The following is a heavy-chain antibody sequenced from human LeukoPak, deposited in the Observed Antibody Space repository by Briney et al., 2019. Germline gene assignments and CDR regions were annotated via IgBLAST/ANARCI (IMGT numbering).Heavy chain of an antibody. CDR1: GHTFTTYG. CDR2: MNPNSGNT. J-gene: IGHJ5*02. CDR3: ARAGYSSGWYLGWFDP. D-gene: IGHD6-19*01. Sequence: GASVRVSCKASGHTFTTYGINWVRQATGQGLEWMGWMNPNSGNTGYAQKFQGRVTMTRNTSISTAYMELSSLRSEDTAVYYCARAGYSSGWYLGWFDPWGQGTLVTVSS. V-gene: IGHV1-8*02.